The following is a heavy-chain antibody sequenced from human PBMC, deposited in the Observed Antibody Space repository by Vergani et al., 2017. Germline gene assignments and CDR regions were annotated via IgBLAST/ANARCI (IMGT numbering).Heavy chain of an antibody. D-gene: IGHD2-15*01. CDR2: ISSSSTI. Sequence: EVQLVESGGGLVQPGGSLRLSCAASGFTFSSYSMNWVRQAPGKGLEWVSYISSSSTIYYADSVKGRFTISRDNAKNSLYLQMNSLRAEDTAVYYCARDSGTDRTRLFFDYWGQGTLVTVSS. CDR3: ARDSGTDRTRLFFDY. V-gene: IGHV3-48*01. CDR1: GFTFSSYS. J-gene: IGHJ4*02.